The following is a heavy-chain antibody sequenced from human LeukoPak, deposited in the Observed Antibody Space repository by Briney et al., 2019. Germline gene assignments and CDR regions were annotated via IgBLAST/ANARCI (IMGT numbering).Heavy chain of an antibody. V-gene: IGHV4-30-2*01. CDR3: ARGDLNYGVFDY. D-gene: IGHD3-10*01. J-gene: IGHJ4*02. CDR1: GGSISSGGYY. CDR2: IYHSGST. Sequence: SQTLSLTCTVSGGSISSGGYYWSWIRQPPGKGLEWIGYIYHSGSTYYNPSLKSRVTISVDTSKNQFSLKLSSVTAADTAVYYCARGDLNYGVFDYWGQGTLVTVSS.